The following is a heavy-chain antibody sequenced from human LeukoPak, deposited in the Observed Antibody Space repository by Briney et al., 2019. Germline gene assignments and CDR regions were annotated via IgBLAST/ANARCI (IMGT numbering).Heavy chain of an antibody. CDR1: GFTFSSYW. J-gene: IGHJ3*02. Sequence: GGSLRLSCAASGFTFSSYWMSWVRQALGKGLEWVANIKQDGSEKYYVDSVKGRFTISRDNAKNSLYLQMNSLRAEDTAMYYCASGPGEDAFDIWGQGTMVTVSS. CDR2: IKQDGSEK. CDR3: ASGPGEDAFDI. V-gene: IGHV3-7*01. D-gene: IGHD3-16*01.